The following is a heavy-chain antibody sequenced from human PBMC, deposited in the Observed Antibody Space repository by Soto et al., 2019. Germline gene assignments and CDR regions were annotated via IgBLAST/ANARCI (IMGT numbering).Heavy chain of an antibody. Sequence: PSETLSLTCTVSGGSISSYYWSWIRQPPGKGLEWIGYIYYSGSTNYNPSLKSRVTISVDTSKNQFSLKLGSVTAADTAVYYCARLISRFYYYYMDVWGKGTTVTVSS. CDR2: IYYSGST. CDR1: GGSISSYY. J-gene: IGHJ6*03. V-gene: IGHV4-59*01. CDR3: ARLISRFYYYYMDV. D-gene: IGHD2-8*01.